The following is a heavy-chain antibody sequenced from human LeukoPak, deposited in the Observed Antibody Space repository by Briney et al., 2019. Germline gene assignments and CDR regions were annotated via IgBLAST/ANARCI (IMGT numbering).Heavy chain of an antibody. CDR1: GYTFTSYG. J-gene: IGHJ3*02. V-gene: IGHV1-18*01. Sequence: ASVKVSCKASGYTFTSYGISWVRQAPGQGLEWMGWISAYNGNTNYAQKLQGRVTMTTDTSTSTAYMELRSLRSDDTAVYYCVSISEGSSSSESAFDIWGQGTMVTVSS. CDR3: VSISEGSSSSESAFDI. D-gene: IGHD6-6*01. CDR2: ISAYNGNT.